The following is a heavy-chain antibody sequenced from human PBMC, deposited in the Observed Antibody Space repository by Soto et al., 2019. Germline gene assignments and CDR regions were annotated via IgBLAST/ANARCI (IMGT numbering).Heavy chain of an antibody. J-gene: IGHJ6*02. D-gene: IGHD4-17*01. CDR2: IYHSGYP. CDR3: ARAHYGDYGYGMDV. Sequence: QLQLQESGSGLVKPSQTLSLTCAVSGGSISSGGYSWSWIRQPPGKGLEWIGYIYHSGYPYCNPSLKSRVTISVDRSKNQFSLKLSSVTDADTAVYYCARAHYGDYGYGMDVWGQGTTVTVSS. V-gene: IGHV4-30-2*01. CDR1: GGSISSGGYS.